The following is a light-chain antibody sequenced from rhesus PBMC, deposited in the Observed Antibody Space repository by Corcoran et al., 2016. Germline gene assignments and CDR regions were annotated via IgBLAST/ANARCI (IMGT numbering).Light chain of an antibody. CDR3: RHGYGTPPT. Sequence: IQMTQSPSPLSASVGDRVTITCRASENVNNYLNWYQQNPGKAPKLLIYKASTLQSGVPSRFSGSGSRTDYTFTISSLQPEDVATYYCRHGYGTPPTFGQGTKVEIK. CDR2: KAS. J-gene: IGKJ1*01. V-gene: IGKV1-74*01. CDR1: ENVNNY.